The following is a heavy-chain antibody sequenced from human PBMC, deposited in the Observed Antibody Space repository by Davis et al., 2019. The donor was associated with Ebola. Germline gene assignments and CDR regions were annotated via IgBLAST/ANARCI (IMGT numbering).Heavy chain of an antibody. Sequence: GESLKISCAASGFTFSAWYMDWVRLTPGKGLEWVGLSRNLDSRYNTEYAASVRGRFTISRDDSEKSLYLQMNSLRTEDTAVYYCVTENWYRFESWGQGTLVTVSS. CDR2: SRNLDSRYNT. V-gene: IGHV3-72*01. CDR3: VTENWYRFES. CDR1: GFTFSAWY. J-gene: IGHJ4*02. D-gene: IGHD1/OR15-1a*01.